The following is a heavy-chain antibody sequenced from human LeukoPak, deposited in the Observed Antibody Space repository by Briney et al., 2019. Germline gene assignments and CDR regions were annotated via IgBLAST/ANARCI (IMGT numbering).Heavy chain of an antibody. CDR3: ARGYSSSWYRAYYYYHGMDV. CDR2: IYYSGST. V-gene: IGHV4-59*08. D-gene: IGHD6-13*01. Sequence: SETLSLTCTVSGGSISSYYWSWIRQPPGKGLEGIGYIYYSGSTNYNPSLKSRVTISVDTSKNQFSLKLSSVTAADTAVYYCARGYSSSWYRAYYYYHGMDVWGQGTTVTVSS. CDR1: GGSISSYY. J-gene: IGHJ6*02.